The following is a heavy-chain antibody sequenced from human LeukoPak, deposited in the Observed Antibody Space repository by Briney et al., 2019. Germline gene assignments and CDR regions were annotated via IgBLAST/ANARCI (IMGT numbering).Heavy chain of an antibody. Sequence: GGSLRLSCAASGFTFSSYAMHWVRQVPGKGLEWVAVISYDGSKKNYADSVKGQFTISRDNSKNTLYLQMNSLRAEDTSVYYCARDILSAPYWGQGTLVTVSS. J-gene: IGHJ4*02. CDR3: ARDILSAPY. V-gene: IGHV3-30*04. CDR2: ISYDGSKK. D-gene: IGHD2-15*01. CDR1: GFTFSSYA.